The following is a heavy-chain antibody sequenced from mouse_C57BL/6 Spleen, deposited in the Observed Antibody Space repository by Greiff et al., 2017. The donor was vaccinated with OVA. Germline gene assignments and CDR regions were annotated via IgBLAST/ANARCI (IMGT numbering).Heavy chain of an antibody. CDR2: ISSGGSYT. D-gene: IGHD2-4*01. V-gene: IGHV5-6*01. J-gene: IGHJ4*01. CDR1: GFTFSSYG. CDR3: ARHYDYDEGYAMDY. Sequence: EVKLMESGGDLVKPGGSLKLSCAASGFTFSSYGMSWVRQTPDKRLEWVATISSGGSYTYYPDSVKGRFTISRDNAKNTLYLQMSSLKSEDTAMYYCARHYDYDEGYAMDYWGQGTSVTVSS.